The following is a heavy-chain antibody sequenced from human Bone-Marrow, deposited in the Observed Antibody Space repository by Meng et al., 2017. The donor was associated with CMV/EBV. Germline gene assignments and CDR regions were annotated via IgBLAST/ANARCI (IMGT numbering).Heavy chain of an antibody. V-gene: IGHV4-39*07. D-gene: IGHD4/OR15-4a*01. Sequence: SETLSLTCTVSGGSISSSSYYWGWIRQPPGKGLEWIGSIYYSGSTNYNPSLKSRVTISVDTSKNQFSLKLSSVTAADTAVYYCARGGAPPSYYYYYYGMDVWGQRTTVTVSS. CDR1: GGSISSSSYY. CDR2: IYYSGST. J-gene: IGHJ6*02. CDR3: ARGGAPPSYYYYYYGMDV.